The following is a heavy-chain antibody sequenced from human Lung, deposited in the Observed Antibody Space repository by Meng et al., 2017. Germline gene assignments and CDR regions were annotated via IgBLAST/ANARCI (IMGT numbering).Heavy chain of an antibody. V-gene: IGHV4-34*01. Sequence: QVQLHHWGAGLLKPSETLSLTCVVAGGSFSDYYWSWIRQPPGKGLEWIGEINHSGSTNYNPSLESRATISVDTSQNNLSLKLSSVTAADSAVYYCARGPTTMAHDFDYWGQGTLVTVSS. CDR1: GGSFSDYY. D-gene: IGHD4-11*01. J-gene: IGHJ4*02. CDR2: INHSGST. CDR3: ARGPTTMAHDFDY.